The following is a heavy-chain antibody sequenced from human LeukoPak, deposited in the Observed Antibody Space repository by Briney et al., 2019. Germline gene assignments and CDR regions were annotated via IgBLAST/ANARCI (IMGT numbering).Heavy chain of an antibody. Sequence: PPGGSLRLSCAASGFTFSSYWMSWVRQAPGKGLEWVANIKQDGSEKYYVDSVKGRFTISRDNAKNSLYLQMNSLRAEDTAVYYCARDFEKYSSSGTHYYFDYWGQGTLVTVSS. CDR3: ARDFEKYSSSGTHYYFDY. V-gene: IGHV3-7*01. CDR1: GFTFSSYW. D-gene: IGHD6-6*01. CDR2: IKQDGSEK. J-gene: IGHJ4*02.